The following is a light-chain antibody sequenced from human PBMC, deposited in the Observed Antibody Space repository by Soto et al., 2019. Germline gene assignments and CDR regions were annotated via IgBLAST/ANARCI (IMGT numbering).Light chain of an antibody. CDR3: QQRYRIPRT. CDR1: QSIGTF. J-gene: IGKJ1*01. Sequence: DIQMAQSPSSLSASLGDTVSITCRASQSIGTFLNWYQQSPGKAPTLMIYAASSLQSGVPSRFSSSGSGTGFTLTIGSRQPEDFATYYCQQRYRIPRTFGQGTEVEV. CDR2: AAS. V-gene: IGKV1-39*01.